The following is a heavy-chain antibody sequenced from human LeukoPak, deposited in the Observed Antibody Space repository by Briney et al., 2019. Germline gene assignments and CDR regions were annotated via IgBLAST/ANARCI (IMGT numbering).Heavy chain of an antibody. CDR1: GGTFSSYA. J-gene: IGHJ5*02. D-gene: IGHD5-18*01. CDR3: ARGGRRGAVDTAMVTP. V-gene: IGHV1-69*13. Sequence: SVKVSCKASGGTFSSYAISWVRQAPGQGLEWMGGIIPIFGTANYAQKFQGRVTITADESTSTAYMELSSLRSEDTAVYYCARGGRRGAVDTAMVTPWGQGTQVTVSS. CDR2: IIPIFGTA.